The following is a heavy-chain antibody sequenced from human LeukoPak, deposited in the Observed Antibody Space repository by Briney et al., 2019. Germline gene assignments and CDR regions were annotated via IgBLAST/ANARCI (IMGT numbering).Heavy chain of an antibody. CDR2: ISSSGSTI. CDR3: AREDLTNLRTDY. D-gene: IGHD4/OR15-4a*01. CDR1: GFIFSDYY. J-gene: IGHJ4*02. V-gene: IGHV3-11*01. Sequence: NSGGSLRLSCAASGFIFSDYYMSWLRQAPGKGLEWVSYISSSGSTIFDADSVKGRFTISRDNAKNSLYLQMNSLRAEDTAVYYCAREDLTNLRTDYWGQGTLVTVSS.